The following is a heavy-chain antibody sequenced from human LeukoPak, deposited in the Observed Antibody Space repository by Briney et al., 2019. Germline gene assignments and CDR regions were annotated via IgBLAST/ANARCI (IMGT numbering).Heavy chain of an antibody. J-gene: IGHJ4*02. CDR2: ISGGGHST. Sequence: PGGSLRLSCAASGFTFSNFAMSWVRQAPGKGLEWVSAISGGGHSTYYADSVKGRFTISRDNAKNSLYLQMNSLRAEDTALYYCAKDITYRAVAGFFDYWGQGTLVTVSS. CDR3: AKDITYRAVAGFFDY. CDR1: GFTFSNFA. D-gene: IGHD6-19*01. V-gene: IGHV3-23*01.